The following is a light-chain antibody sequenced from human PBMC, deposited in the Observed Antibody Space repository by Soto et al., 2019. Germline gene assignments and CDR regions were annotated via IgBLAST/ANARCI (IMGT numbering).Light chain of an antibody. V-gene: IGLV2-23*02. J-gene: IGLJ2*01. CDR3: CSYAGSSPVV. CDR2: EVS. CDR1: SSDVGSYNL. Sequence: QSVLTQPASVSGSPGQSITISCTGTSSDVGSYNLVSWYQQHPGNAPKLMIYEVSKRPSGVSNRFSGSKSGNTASLTISGLQAEDEADYYCCSYAGSSPVVFGGGTKLTVL.